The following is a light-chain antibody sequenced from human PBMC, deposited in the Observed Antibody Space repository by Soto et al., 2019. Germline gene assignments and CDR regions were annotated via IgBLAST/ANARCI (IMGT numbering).Light chain of an antibody. CDR1: QSISHKY. V-gene: IGKV3-20*01. Sequence: EIVLTQSPGTLSLSPGERATLSCRASQSISHKYLAWFQKRPGQAPRLLIHGVSIRATGIPDRFSASGFGTDFTLTISRLEPEDFAVYYCQLYSGSPWTVGQVTKVEIK. CDR2: GVS. J-gene: IGKJ1*01. CDR3: QLYSGSPWT.